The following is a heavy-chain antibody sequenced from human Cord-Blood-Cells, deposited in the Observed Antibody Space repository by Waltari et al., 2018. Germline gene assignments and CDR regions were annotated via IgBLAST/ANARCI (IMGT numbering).Heavy chain of an antibody. D-gene: IGHD6-13*01. CDR3: ARGYSSSWYWFDP. J-gene: IGHJ5*02. V-gene: IGHV4-59*01. CDR2: IYYSGST. CDR1: GGSISSSY. Sequence: QVQLQESGPGLVKPSETLSLTCTASGGSISSSYWSWIRQPPGKGLGWIGYIYYSGSTNYTPSLKSRVTISVDTSKNQFSLKLSSVPAADTAVYYCARGYSSSWYWFDPWGQGTLVTVSS.